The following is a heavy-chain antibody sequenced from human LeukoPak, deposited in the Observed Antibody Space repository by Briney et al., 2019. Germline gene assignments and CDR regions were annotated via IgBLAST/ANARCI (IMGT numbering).Heavy chain of an antibody. CDR3: ARGQQSHFDY. Sequence: SGTLSLTCTVSGGSISSYYWSWIRQPPGKGLEWIGYIYYSGSTNYNPSHKSRVTISVDTSKNQFSLKLSSVTAADTAVYYCARGQQSHFDYWGQGTLVTVSS. V-gene: IGHV4-59*01. CDR1: GGSISSYY. J-gene: IGHJ4*02. D-gene: IGHD6-13*01. CDR2: IYYSGST.